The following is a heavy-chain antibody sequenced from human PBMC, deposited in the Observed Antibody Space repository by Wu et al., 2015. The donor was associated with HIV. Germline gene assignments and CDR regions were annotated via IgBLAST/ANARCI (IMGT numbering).Heavy chain of an antibody. V-gene: IGHV1-2*02. CDR2: INPNSGGT. D-gene: IGHD2-2*01. CDR3: AGDQGIVVVPAAPPRYGMDV. J-gene: IGHJ6*02. CDR1: GYTFTGYY. Sequence: QVQLVQSGAEVKKPGASVKVSCKASGYTFTGYYMHWVRQAPGQGLEWMGWINPNSGGTNYAQKFQGRVTMTRDTSISTAYMELSRLRSDDTAVYYCAGDQGIVVVPAAPPRYGMDVWGQGTTVTVSS.